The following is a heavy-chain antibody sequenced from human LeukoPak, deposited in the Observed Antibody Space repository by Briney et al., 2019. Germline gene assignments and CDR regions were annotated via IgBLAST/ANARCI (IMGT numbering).Heavy chain of an antibody. Sequence: PSQTLSLTCTVSGGSISSGGYSWSWIRQHPGKGLEWIGYIYYSGSTNYNPSLKSRVTISVDTSKNQFSLKLSSVTAADTAVYYCARHLFAHIIAVAGVAFDIWGQGTMVTVSS. D-gene: IGHD6-19*01. CDR3: ARHLFAHIIAVAGVAFDI. CDR1: GGSISSGGYS. CDR2: IYYSGST. J-gene: IGHJ3*02. V-gene: IGHV4-31*03.